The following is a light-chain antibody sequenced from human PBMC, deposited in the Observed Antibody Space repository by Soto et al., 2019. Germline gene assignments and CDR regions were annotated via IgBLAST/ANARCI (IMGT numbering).Light chain of an antibody. CDR3: QHYKNRSHT. CDR1: QSVSSD. CDR2: GAS. V-gene: IGKV3-15*01. J-gene: IGKJ1*01. Sequence: EIVMTQSPATLSVSPGERATLSCRASQSVSSDLAWYHQKPGQAPRLLIYGASTRATGIPARFSGSGTGSEITFTLNILHSEAVEVYNCQHYKNRSHTFGQGTKVDIK.